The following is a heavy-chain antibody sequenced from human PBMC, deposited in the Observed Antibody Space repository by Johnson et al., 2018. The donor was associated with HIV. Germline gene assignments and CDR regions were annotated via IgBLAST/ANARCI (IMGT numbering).Heavy chain of an antibody. CDR2: IWHDGSNK. CDR3: AKDQGYWGDDAFDI. D-gene: IGHD7-27*01. V-gene: IGHV3-33*06. CDR1: GFTFSSYG. J-gene: IGHJ3*02. Sequence: QVQLVESGGGVVQPGRSLRLSCGASGFTFSSYGMHWVRQAPGKGLEWVAVIWHDGSNKYYVDSVKGRFTISRDNSKNTLYLQMNSQRAEDTAVYYCAKDQGYWGDDAFDIWGQGTMVTVSA.